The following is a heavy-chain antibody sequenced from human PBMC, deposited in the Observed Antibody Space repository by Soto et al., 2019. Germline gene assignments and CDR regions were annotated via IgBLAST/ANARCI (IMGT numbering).Heavy chain of an antibody. V-gene: IGHV1-46*03. CDR2: INPSGGST. CDR3: ASVPYGADNWFDP. CDR1: GYTFTSYY. J-gene: IGHJ5*02. Sequence: ASVKVSCKASGYTFTSYYMHWVRQAPGQGLEWVGIINPSGGSTSYAQKFQGRVTMTRDTSTSTVYMELSSLRSEDTAVYYCASVPYGADNWFDPWGQGTLVTVSS. D-gene: IGHD4-17*01.